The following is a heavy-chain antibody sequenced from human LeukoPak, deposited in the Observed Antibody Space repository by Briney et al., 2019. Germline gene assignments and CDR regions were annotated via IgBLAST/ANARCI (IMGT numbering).Heavy chain of an antibody. D-gene: IGHD6-19*01. V-gene: IGHV3-30*18. CDR3: AKGHASEPQYSSGWYDNFDS. Sequence: GGSLRLSCAASGFTFSSYGMHWVRQAPGKGLEWVAVISYYGRNKYYGDSVKGRFTISRDNSKDTLYLQMNSLRAEDTAVYYCAKGHASEPQYSSGWYDNFDSWGQGTLVTVSS. CDR1: GFTFSSYG. CDR2: ISYYGRNK. J-gene: IGHJ4*02.